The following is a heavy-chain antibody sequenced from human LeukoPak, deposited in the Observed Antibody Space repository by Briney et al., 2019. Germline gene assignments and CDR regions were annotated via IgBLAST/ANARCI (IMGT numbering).Heavy chain of an antibody. CDR3: AERGLDSYARGAYDAFDF. CDR2: IYSGGST. Sequence: PGGSLRLSCAAAGFTVSSNYMSWVRQAPGEGLEWVSVIYSGGSTYYADSVKGRCTISRDNSKNTLYLQMNSLRAEDTAVYFCAERGLDSYARGAYDAFDFRGQGTMVTVSS. D-gene: IGHD2-2*01. J-gene: IGHJ3*01. CDR1: GFTVSSNY. V-gene: IGHV3-53*01.